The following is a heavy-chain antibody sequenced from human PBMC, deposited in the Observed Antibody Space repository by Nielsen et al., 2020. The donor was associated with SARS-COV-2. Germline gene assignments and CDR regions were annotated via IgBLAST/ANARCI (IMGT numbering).Heavy chain of an antibody. D-gene: IGHD6-13*01. CDR3: ARDRAAAGKFPSMDFDY. J-gene: IGHJ4*02. CDR2: IYYGGRT. V-gene: IGHV4-39*07. CDR1: GGSMSGSTYY. Sequence: SETLSLTCTVSGGSMSGSTYYWGWIRQPPGKGLEWIGSIYYGGRTYYNPSLKSRVTISADTSKNQFSLKLSSVIAADTAVYYCARDRAAAGKFPSMDFDYWGQGTLVTVS.